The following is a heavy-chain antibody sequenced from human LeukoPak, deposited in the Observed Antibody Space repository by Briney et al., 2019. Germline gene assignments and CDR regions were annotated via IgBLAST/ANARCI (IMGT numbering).Heavy chain of an antibody. Sequence: QAGGSLRLSCAASGFTFSSYAMSWVRQAPGKGLEWVSAISGCGGSTYYADSVKGRFTISRDNSKNTLYLQMYSLRVDDTALYYCAKHARTEWLSYSYYYMDVWGKGTTVTVSS. D-gene: IGHD3-3*01. CDR3: AKHARTEWLSYSYYYMDV. CDR1: GFTFSSYA. J-gene: IGHJ6*03. V-gene: IGHV3-23*01. CDR2: ISGCGGST.